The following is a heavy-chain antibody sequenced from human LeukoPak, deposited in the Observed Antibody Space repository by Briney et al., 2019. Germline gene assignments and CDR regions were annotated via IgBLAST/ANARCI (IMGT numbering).Heavy chain of an antibody. J-gene: IGHJ4*02. Sequence: SESLSLTCTVSGGSISGHFWSWIRQPPGKGLEWIGFVSYSGDTNYSPSFNGRVTISLDTSKSQFSLNLNSVTAADTAVYFCARGGASSRYFGYWGQGTLVTVSS. CDR2: VSYSGDT. D-gene: IGHD1-26*01. V-gene: IGHV4-59*11. CDR1: GGSISGHF. CDR3: ARGGASSRYFGY.